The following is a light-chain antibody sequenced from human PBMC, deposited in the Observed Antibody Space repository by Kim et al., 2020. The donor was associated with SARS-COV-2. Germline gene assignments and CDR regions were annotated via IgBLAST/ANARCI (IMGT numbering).Light chain of an antibody. CDR1: VLAKKY. V-gene: IGLV3-27*01. Sequence: SYELTQPSSVSVSPGQTAMITCSGDVLAKKYARWFQQKPGQAPVLVIYKDTERPSGIPERFSGSSSGTTVTLTISGAQVEDEADYYCYSAADNIRWVFGGGTQLTVL. J-gene: IGLJ3*02. CDR3: YSAADNIRWV. CDR2: KDT.